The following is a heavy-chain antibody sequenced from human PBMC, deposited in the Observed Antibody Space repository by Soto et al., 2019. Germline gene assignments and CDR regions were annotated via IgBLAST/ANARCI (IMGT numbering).Heavy chain of an antibody. J-gene: IGHJ4*02. V-gene: IGHV1-69*19. CDR3: AREVQVHTPAFVY. Sequence: QVQLVQSGAEMKKPGSSVKVSCQSSGGTFNTYAMNWVRQAPGQGPEWMGDISPMFGAATYAPKFQGRVTITAYESTGTSYMQLSSLTSEDTALYFCAREVQVHTPAFVYWGQGTLVTVSS. D-gene: IGHD3-10*01. CDR1: GGTFNTYA. CDR2: ISPMFGAA.